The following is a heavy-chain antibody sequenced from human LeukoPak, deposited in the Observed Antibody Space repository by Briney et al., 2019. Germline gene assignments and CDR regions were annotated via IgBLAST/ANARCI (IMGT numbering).Heavy chain of an antibody. CDR3: ARVSLSYGFGY. CDR2: IYTSGST. J-gene: IGHJ4*02. CDR1: GGSISSYY. Sequence: SETLSLTCTVSGGSISSYYWSWIRQPAGKGLEWIGRIYTSGSTYYNPSLKSRVTISVDTSKNQFSLKLSSVTAAYTAVYYCARVSLSYGFGYWGQGTLVTVSS. D-gene: IGHD5-18*01. V-gene: IGHV4-4*07.